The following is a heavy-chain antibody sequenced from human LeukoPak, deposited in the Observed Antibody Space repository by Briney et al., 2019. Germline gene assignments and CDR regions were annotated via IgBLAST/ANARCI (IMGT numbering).Heavy chain of an antibody. V-gene: IGHV3-23*01. Sequence: PGGSLRLSCAASGFTFSSYAMSRVRQAPGKGLEWVSAISGSGGSTYYADSAKGRFTISRDNSKNTLYLQMNSLRAEDTAVYYCANRGDYDSSGYLRTYWGQGTLVTVSS. J-gene: IGHJ4*02. CDR3: ANRGDYDSSGYLRTY. CDR1: GFTFSSYA. D-gene: IGHD3-22*01. CDR2: ISGSGGST.